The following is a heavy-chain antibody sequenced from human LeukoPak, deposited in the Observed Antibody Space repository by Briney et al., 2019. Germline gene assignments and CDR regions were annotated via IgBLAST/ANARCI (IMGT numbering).Heavy chain of an antibody. CDR3: ARVPIIRGVIED. D-gene: IGHD3-10*01. CDR2: ISGSGST. V-gene: IGHV4-31*03. CDR1: GGSISRGGDY. J-gene: IGHJ4*02. Sequence: SQTLSLTGSGSGGSISRGGDYWTCTGQHPEKGLEWIGYISGSGSTYYSPSLRSRVTISADTSKNQFSLKLTSVTAADTAVFYCARVPIIRGVIEDWGQGTLVSVSS.